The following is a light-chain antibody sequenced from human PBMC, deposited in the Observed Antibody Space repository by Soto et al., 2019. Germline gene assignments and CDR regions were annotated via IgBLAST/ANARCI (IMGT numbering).Light chain of an antibody. CDR1: QSVSSSY. Sequence: EIGLTQSPGTLSLSPGERATLSCRASQSVSSSYLAWYQQKPGQPPRLLIFDASSRATGIPDRFSGSGSGTDFTLTISSLEPEDFAVYYCQQFGRSPPSWTFGQGTKVDIK. J-gene: IGKJ1*01. CDR2: DAS. V-gene: IGKV3-20*01. CDR3: QQFGRSPPSWT.